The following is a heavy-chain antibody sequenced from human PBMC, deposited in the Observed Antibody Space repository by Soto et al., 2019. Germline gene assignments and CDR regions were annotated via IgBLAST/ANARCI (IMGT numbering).Heavy chain of an antibody. CDR2: VSFDGTDQ. CDR1: GFTFRNSG. Sequence: PGGSLRLSCAASGFTFRNSGMHWVRQAPGKGLEWVALVSFDGTDQHYADSVKGRFSISRDNFNNTLFLQMHSLRVEDTAVYYCAKTIHGDSTGAFDYWGLGTLVTVSS. J-gene: IGHJ4*02. CDR3: AKTIHGDSTGAFDY. D-gene: IGHD2-21*02. V-gene: IGHV3-30*19.